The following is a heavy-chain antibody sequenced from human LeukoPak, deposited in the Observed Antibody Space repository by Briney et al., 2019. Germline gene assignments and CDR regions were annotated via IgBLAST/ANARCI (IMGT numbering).Heavy chain of an antibody. CDR2: IYYSGST. D-gene: IGHD3-3*01. CDR1: GGSVSSGIYY. J-gene: IGHJ6*02. CDR3: ARDTPSITIFGVVTLGGMDV. V-gene: IGHV4-61*01. Sequence: KTSETLSLTCTVSGGSVSSGIYYWSWIRQPPGKGLEWIGYIYYSGSTNYNPSLKSRVTISVDTSKNQFSLKLSSVTAADTAVYYCARDTPSITIFGVVTLGGMDVWGQGTTVTVSS.